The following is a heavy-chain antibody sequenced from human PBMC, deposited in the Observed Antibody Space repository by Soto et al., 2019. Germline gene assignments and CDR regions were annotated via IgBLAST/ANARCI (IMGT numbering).Heavy chain of an antibody. D-gene: IGHD1-26*01. Sequence: ETLSLTCAVYGGSFSGYYWSWIRQPPGKGLEWIGEINHSGSTNYNPSLKSRVTISVDTSKNQFSLKLSSVTAADTAVYYCARGRRVGATNSYYYYYYGMDVWGQGTTVTVSS. J-gene: IGHJ6*02. CDR3: ARGRRVGATNSYYYYYYGMDV. CDR2: INHSGST. V-gene: IGHV4-34*01. CDR1: GGSFSGYY.